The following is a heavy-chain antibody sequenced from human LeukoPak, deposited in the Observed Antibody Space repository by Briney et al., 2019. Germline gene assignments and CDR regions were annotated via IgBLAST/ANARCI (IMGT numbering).Heavy chain of an antibody. CDR2: IYYSGST. CDR1: GGSFSSGSYY. CDR3: ARVAAVAHFDY. V-gene: IGHV4-61*01. J-gene: IGHJ4*02. D-gene: IGHD6-19*01. Sequence: SETLSLTCTVSGGSFSSGSYYWSWLRQPPGKGLEWIGYIYYSGSTNYNPSLKSRVTISVDTSKNQFSLKLSSVTAADTAVYYCARVAAVAHFDYWGQGTLVTVSS.